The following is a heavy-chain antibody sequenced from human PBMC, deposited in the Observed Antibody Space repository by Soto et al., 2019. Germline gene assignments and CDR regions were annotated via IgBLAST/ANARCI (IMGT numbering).Heavy chain of an antibody. J-gene: IGHJ5*02. D-gene: IGHD6-6*01. Sequence: QVQLVQSGAEVKQPGASVKVSCKASGFTFSRYYMHWIRQPPGQGLEGMGIINPSCASTNYAQKFQARVTLTRNTSASTATMQVSSLRSEVTAVYYCARDNSDSNSGWFDPWGQGTMVTVSS. CDR3: ARDNSDSNSGWFDP. V-gene: IGHV1-46*01. CDR2: INPSCAST. CDR1: GFTFSRYY.